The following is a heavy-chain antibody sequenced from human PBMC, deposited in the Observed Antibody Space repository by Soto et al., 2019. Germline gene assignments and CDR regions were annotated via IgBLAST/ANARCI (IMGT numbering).Heavy chain of an antibody. D-gene: IGHD3-10*01. Sequence: SGGSLRLSCAASGFTFSSYSMNWVRQAPGKGLEWVSYISSSSSTIYYADSVKGRFTISRDNAKNSLYLQMNSLRDEDAAVYYCARVGTYYYGSGTYHTVGDYYYYGMDVWGQGTTVTVSS. CDR3: ARVGTYYYGSGTYHTVGDYYYYGMDV. V-gene: IGHV3-48*02. J-gene: IGHJ6*02. CDR2: ISSSSSTI. CDR1: GFTFSSYS.